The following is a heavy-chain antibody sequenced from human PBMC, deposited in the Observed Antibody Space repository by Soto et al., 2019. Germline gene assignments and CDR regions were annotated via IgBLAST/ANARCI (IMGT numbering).Heavy chain of an antibody. CDR3: ARGPPSSNTWHWHFDL. D-gene: IGHD2-2*02. V-gene: IGHV3-33*01. CDR1: GFTFSTYG. Sequence: QLQLVESGGGVVQPGRSLRLSCAASGFTFSTYGMHWVRQAPGKGLEWVAVIYYDGSIKYYADSVKGRFTISRDNSKSTLYLQMNSLRAGDTAIYYCARGPPSSNTWHWHFDLWGRGTLITVSS. CDR2: IYYDGSIK. J-gene: IGHJ2*01.